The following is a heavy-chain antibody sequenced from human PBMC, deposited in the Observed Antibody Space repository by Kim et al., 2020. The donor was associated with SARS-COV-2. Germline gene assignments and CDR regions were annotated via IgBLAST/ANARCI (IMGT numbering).Heavy chain of an antibody. D-gene: IGHD3-22*01. CDR1: GFTFSSYA. CDR2: ISGSGGST. CDR3: AKIHLYYDSTNRPRDAFDI. Sequence: GGSLRLSCAASGFTFSSYAMNWVRQAPGKGLEWVSAISGSGGSTYYADSVKGRFTISRDNSKNTLYLQMNSLRAEDTAVYYCAKIHLYYDSTNRPRDAFDIWGQGTMVTVSS. J-gene: IGHJ3*02. V-gene: IGHV3-23*01.